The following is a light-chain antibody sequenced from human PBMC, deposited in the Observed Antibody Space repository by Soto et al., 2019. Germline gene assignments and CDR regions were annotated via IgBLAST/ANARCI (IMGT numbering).Light chain of an antibody. Sequence: QSVLTQPPSVSAAPGQKVTISFSGSSSNVGKNFVSWYQHVPGKAPKLLIYDNQKRPSGIPDRFSASKSGTSATLDITGLHTGDEAYYYCGTWDSSLAIGVIFGGGTKVTVL. J-gene: IGLJ2*01. V-gene: IGLV1-51*01. CDR2: DNQ. CDR3: GTWDSSLAIGVI. CDR1: SSNVGKNF.